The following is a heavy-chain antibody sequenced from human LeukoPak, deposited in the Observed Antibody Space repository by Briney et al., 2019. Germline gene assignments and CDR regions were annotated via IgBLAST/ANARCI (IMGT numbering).Heavy chain of an antibody. CDR3: ARWAGVSDL. V-gene: IGHV3-7*01. CDR2: IKQDGSEE. CDR1: GFTFSSYA. J-gene: IGHJ5*02. D-gene: IGHD3-10*01. Sequence: SGGSLRLSCAASGFTFSSYAMSWVRQAPGKGPEWVANIKQDGSEEYYVDSVKGRFTISRDNAKNSLNLQMNSLRAEDTAVYYCARWAGVSDLWGQGTLVTVSS.